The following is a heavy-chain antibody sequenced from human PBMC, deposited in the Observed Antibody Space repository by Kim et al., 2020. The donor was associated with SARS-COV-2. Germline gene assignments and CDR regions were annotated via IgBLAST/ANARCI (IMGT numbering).Heavy chain of an antibody. V-gene: IGHV4-39*01. J-gene: IGHJ6*02. CDR1: GGSISSSSYY. CDR2: IYYSGST. CDR3: ARPPGDFWSGYQCYYGLDV. D-gene: IGHD3-3*01. Sequence: SETLSLTCTVSGGSISSSSYYWGWIRQPPGKGLEWIGSIYYSGSTYYNPSLKSRVTISVDTSKNQFSLQLSTVTAADTAVYYCARPPGDFWSGYQCYYGLDVGGQETTFTVSS.